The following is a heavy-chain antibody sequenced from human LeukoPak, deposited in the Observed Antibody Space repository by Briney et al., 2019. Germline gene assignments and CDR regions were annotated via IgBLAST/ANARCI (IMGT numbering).Heavy chain of an antibody. Sequence: GGSLRLSCAASGFSFSTYAMSWVRQAPGRGLEWVSSISGSGSTFYADSVKGRFAISRDNSKSTMYLQMNPLRAEDTAVYYCAKIGAGAFDIWGRGTMVTVSS. D-gene: IGHD3-16*01. CDR2: ISGSGST. J-gene: IGHJ3*02. V-gene: IGHV3-23*01. CDR3: AKIGAGAFDI. CDR1: GFSFSTYA.